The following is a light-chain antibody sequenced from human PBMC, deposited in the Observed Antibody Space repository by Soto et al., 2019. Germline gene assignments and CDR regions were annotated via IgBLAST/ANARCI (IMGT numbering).Light chain of an antibody. CDR3: QQSYNSPLT. V-gene: IGKV1-39*01. Sequence: DIQMTQSPSSLSASVGYRVTLTCRASQTIATYLTWFQQKPGKAPKLLIYAASRLHGGVPSRFSGSGSGTEFTLTISSLQPEDFASYYCQQSYNSPLTFGGGTKVDI. J-gene: IGKJ4*01. CDR1: QTIATY. CDR2: AAS.